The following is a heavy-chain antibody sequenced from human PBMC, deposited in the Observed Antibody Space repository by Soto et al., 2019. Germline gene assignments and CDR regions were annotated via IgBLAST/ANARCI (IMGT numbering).Heavy chain of an antibody. CDR3: ARGFPLWFDP. D-gene: IGHD3-3*01. Sequence: ASVKVSCKTSGGTFSSYAISWVRQAPGQGLEWMGGIIPIFDTAKYSQKFQGRVTITRDTSASTAYMELSSLRSEDTAVYYCARGFPLWFDPWGQGTLVTVSS. CDR2: IIPIFDTA. V-gene: IGHV1-69*05. J-gene: IGHJ5*02. CDR1: GGTFSSYA.